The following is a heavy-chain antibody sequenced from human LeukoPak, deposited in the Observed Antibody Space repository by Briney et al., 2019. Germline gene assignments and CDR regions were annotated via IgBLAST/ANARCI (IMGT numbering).Heavy chain of an antibody. CDR1: GGSFSGYY. D-gene: IGHD4-17*01. J-gene: IGHJ1*01. CDR2: INHSGST. Sequence: ASETLSLTCAVYGGSFSGYYWSWIRQPPGKGLEWIGEINHSGSTNYNPSLKSRVTILVDTSKNQFSPKLSSVTAADTAVYCCARGHSPVTTKVSYFQHWGQGTLVTVSS. CDR3: ARGHSPVTTKVSYFQH. V-gene: IGHV4-34*01.